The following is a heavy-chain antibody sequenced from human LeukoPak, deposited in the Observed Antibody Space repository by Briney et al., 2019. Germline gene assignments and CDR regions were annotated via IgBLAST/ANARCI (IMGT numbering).Heavy chain of an antibody. CDR3: ARHSRNAFGTINVPYYFDY. V-gene: IGHV4-39*01. Sequence: SETLSLTCTVSGGSISSATYYWGWIRQPPGKGLEWIGSIYYSGSTYYNPSLKSRVTISVATSKNQFSLKLTSVTAADTAVYYCARHSRNAFGTINVPYYFDYWGQGTLVTVSS. CDR2: IYYSGST. J-gene: IGHJ4*02. CDR1: GGSISSATYY. D-gene: IGHD3-16*01.